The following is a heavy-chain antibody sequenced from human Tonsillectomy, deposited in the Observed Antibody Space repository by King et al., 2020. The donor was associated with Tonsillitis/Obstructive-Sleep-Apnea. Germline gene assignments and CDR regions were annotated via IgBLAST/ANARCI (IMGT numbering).Heavy chain of an antibody. J-gene: IGHJ4*02. CDR2: IYYSGST. V-gene: IGHV4-59*01. D-gene: IGHD3-9*01. Sequence: VPLQESGPGLVKPSETLSLTCTVSGGSISSYYWSWIRQPPGKGLEWIGYIYYSGSTNYNPSLKSRVTISVDTSKNQFSLKLSSVTAADTAVYYCASSQARDILTGYYRHFDYWGQGTLVTVSS. CDR3: ASSQARDILTGYYRHFDY. CDR1: GGSISSYY.